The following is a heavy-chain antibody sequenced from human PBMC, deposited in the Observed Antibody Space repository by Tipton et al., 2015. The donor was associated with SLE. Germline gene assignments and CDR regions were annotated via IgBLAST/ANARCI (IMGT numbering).Heavy chain of an antibody. V-gene: IGHV4-4*07. CDR1: GVSISSSY. D-gene: IGHD5-24*01. CDR2: IYTSGAT. J-gene: IGHJ2*01. CDR3: ARTNLQGSLVDWYFDL. Sequence: TLSLTCNVSGVSISSSYWSWIRQPAGKGLEWIGRIYTSGATDDNPSLKSRVTISVDTSKNQFSLKLNSVTAADTAVYYCARTNLQGSLVDWYFDLWGRGTLVTVSS.